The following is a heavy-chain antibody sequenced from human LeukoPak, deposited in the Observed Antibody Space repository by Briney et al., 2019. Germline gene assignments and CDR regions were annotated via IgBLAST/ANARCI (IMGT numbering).Heavy chain of an antibody. V-gene: IGHV3-11*04. CDR1: RFTFSDYY. CDR3: ARGAKIGYYNGRFDY. Sequence: GGSLRLSCATSRFTFSDYYMNWIRQAPGKGLEWVSSISSSGSSGSIIYYADSVKGRFTISRDNAKNSLHLQMNNLRAEDTAVYYCARGAKIGYYNGRFDYWGQGTLVTVSS. D-gene: IGHD3-9*01. CDR2: ISSSGSSGSII. J-gene: IGHJ4*02.